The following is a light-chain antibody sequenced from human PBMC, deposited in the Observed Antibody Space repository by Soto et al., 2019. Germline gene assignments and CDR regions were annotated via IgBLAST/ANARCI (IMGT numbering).Light chain of an antibody. CDR1: SGSIASNY. CDR2: EDN. Sequence: NFMLTQPHSVSESPGKTVTISCTRSSGSIASNYVQWYQQRPGSAPTTVIYEDNQRPSGVPDRFSGSIDSSSNSASLTISGLKAEEEADFHCQFFGKRKPRVFGRGTQLTVL. J-gene: IGLJ3*02. V-gene: IGLV6-57*03. CDR3: QFFGKRKPRV.